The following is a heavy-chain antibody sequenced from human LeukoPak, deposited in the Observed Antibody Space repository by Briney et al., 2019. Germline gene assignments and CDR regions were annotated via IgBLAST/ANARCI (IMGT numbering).Heavy chain of an antibody. Sequence: GGSQRLSCAASGLTFSSYSMNWVRQAPGKGLEWVSSISSSSSYIYYADSVKGRFTISRDNAKNSLYLQMNSLRAEDTAVYYCARESYGDYGDYWGQGTLVTVSS. V-gene: IGHV3-21*01. CDR3: ARESYGDYGDY. CDR2: ISSSSSYI. D-gene: IGHD4-17*01. J-gene: IGHJ4*02. CDR1: GLTFSSYS.